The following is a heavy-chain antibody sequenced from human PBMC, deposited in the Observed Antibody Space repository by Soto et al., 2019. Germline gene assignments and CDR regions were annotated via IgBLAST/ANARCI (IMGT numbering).Heavy chain of an antibody. J-gene: IGHJ6*02. D-gene: IGHD3-3*01. CDR3: ARERLRSVEWASKYYYYGLDV. V-gene: IGHV1-18*01. CDR2: SSSHNGNT. CDR1: GYTFTSYG. Sequence: QVQLVPSGAEVKRPGASVKVACKASGYTFTSYGINWVRQAPGQGLAWMRWSSSHNGNTRYAQKLQGRVTMTSDTTTSKAYMALRSLRSDDTSLYYCARERLRSVEWASKYYYYGLDVWGQGTTVTVSS.